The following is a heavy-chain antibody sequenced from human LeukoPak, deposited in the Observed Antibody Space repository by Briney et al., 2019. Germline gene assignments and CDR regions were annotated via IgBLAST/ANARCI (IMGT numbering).Heavy chain of an antibody. D-gene: IGHD3-10*01. V-gene: IGHV3-13*01. CDR1: GFTFSSYD. CDR2: IGTAGDT. J-gene: IGHJ6*02. CDR3: ARGITMVRGVIRYYGMDV. Sequence: GGSLRLSCAASGFTFSSYDMHWVRQATGKGLEWVSAIGTAGDTYYPGSVKGRFTISRENAKNSLYLQMNSLRAGDTAVYYCARGITMVRGVIRYYGMDVWGQGTTVTASS.